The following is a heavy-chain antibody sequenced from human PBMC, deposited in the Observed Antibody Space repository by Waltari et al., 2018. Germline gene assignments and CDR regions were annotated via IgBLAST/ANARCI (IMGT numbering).Heavy chain of an antibody. CDR1: GYTFTSYA. CDR2: INAGNGNT. D-gene: IGHD6-19*01. V-gene: IGHV1-3*01. CDR3: ARDGEMYSSGWSFDY. J-gene: IGHJ4*02. Sequence: VQSGAEVKKPGASVKVSCKASGYTFTSYAMHWVRQAPGQRLEWMGWINAGNGNTKYSQKFQGRVTITRDTSASTAYMELSSLRSEDTAVYYCARDGEMYSSGWSFDYWGQGTLVTVSS.